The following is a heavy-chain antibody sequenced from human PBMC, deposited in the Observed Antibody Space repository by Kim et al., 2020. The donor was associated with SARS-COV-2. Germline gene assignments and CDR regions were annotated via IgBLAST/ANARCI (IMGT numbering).Heavy chain of an antibody. CDR1: GGSISSGDYY. Sequence: SETLSLTCTVSGGSISSGDYYWSWIRQPPGKGLEWIGYIYYSGSTYYNPSLKSRVTISVDTSKNQFSLKLSSVTAADTAVYYCARAYYYDSSGYLGWFDPWGQGTLVTVSS. V-gene: IGHV4-30-4*01. D-gene: IGHD3-22*01. J-gene: IGHJ5*02. CDR3: ARAYYYDSSGYLGWFDP. CDR2: IYYSGST.